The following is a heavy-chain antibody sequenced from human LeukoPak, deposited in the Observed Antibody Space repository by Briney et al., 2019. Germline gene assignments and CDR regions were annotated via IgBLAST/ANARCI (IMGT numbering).Heavy chain of an antibody. CDR1: GYTFTGYY. J-gene: IGHJ5*02. CDR3: ARGTMIVVVITNNWFDP. V-gene: IGHV1-2*02. Sequence: ASVKVSCMASGYTFTGYYMHWVRPAPGQGLEWMGWINPNSGGTNYAQKFRGRVTMTRDTSISTAYMELSRLRSADTAVYYCARGTMIVVVITNNWFDPWGQGTLVTVSS. D-gene: IGHD3-22*01. CDR2: INPNSGGT.